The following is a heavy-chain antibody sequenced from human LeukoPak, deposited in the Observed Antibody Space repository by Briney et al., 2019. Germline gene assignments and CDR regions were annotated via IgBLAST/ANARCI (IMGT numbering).Heavy chain of an antibody. J-gene: IGHJ3*02. CDR3: ARVILDAFDI. V-gene: IGHV3-66*01. CDR2: IYSGGST. Sequence: GGSLRLSCAAPGFTVSSNYMSWVRQAPGKGLEWVSVIYSGGSTYYADSVKGRFTISRDNSKNTLYLQMNSLRAEDTAVYYCARVILDAFDIWGQGTMVTVSS. CDR1: GFTVSSNY.